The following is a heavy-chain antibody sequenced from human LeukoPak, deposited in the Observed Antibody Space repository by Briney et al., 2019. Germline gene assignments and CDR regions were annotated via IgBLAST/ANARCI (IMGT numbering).Heavy chain of an antibody. CDR2: IMPLFGTA. CDR3: ARDVHGDYGSGWFDP. J-gene: IGHJ5*02. Sequence: ASVKVSCKTSGGTFNNSAISWVRQAPGQGLEWLGGIMPLFGTAGYAQRFQGRVTITKDESTRTVYLELTSLTSDDTAVYYCARDVHGDYGSGWFDPXGXGTXVSV. D-gene: IGHD4-17*01. V-gene: IGHV1-69*05. CDR1: GGTFNNSA.